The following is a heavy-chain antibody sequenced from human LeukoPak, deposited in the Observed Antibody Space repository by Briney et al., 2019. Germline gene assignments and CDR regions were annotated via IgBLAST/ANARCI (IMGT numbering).Heavy chain of an antibody. J-gene: IGHJ5*02. CDR3: VRDEAAAGSRWFDP. Sequence: RPSETLSLTCTVSGGSVSSGSYYWSWIRQPPGKGLEWIGYIYYSGSTNYNPSLKSRVTISVDTSKNQFSLKLSSVTAADTAVYYCVRDEAAAGSRWFDPWGQGTLVTVSS. V-gene: IGHV4-61*01. CDR1: GGSVSSGSYY. CDR2: IYYSGST. D-gene: IGHD6-13*01.